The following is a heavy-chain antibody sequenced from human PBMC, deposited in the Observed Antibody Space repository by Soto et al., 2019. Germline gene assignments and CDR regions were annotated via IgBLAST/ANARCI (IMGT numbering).Heavy chain of an antibody. CDR3: ARGYDYVWGSYRCDY. D-gene: IGHD3-16*02. CDR1: GGSFSGYY. Sequence: PSETLSLTCAVYGGSFSGYYWSWIRQPPGKGLEWIGEINHSGSTNYNPSLKSRVTISVDTSKNQFSLKLSSVTAADTAVYYCARGYDYVWGSYRCDYWGQGXLVTVYS. CDR2: INHSGST. V-gene: IGHV4-34*01. J-gene: IGHJ4*02.